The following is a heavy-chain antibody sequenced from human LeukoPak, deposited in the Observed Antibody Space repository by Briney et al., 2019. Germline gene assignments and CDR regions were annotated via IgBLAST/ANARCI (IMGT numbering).Heavy chain of an antibody. V-gene: IGHV4-34*01. CDR3: ARGDTPDYYDSSGYSYYFDY. CDR1: GGSFSGYY. J-gene: IGHJ4*02. Sequence: SETLSLTCAVYGGSFSGYYWSWIRQPPGKGLEWIGEINHSGSTNYNPSLKSRVTISVDTSKNQFSLKLSSLTAADKAVYYCARGDTPDYYDSSGYSYYFDYWGQGTLVTVSS. CDR2: INHSGST. D-gene: IGHD3-22*01.